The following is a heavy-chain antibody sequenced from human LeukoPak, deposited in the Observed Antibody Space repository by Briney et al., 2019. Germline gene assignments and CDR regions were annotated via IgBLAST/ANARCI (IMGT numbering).Heavy chain of an antibody. V-gene: IGHV3-23*01. CDR1: GFTFSSYA. CDR3: GVNVIVHRMDAFDI. Sequence: SGGSLRLSCAASGFTFSSYAMSWVRLAPGKGLEWVSAISGSGGSTYYADSVKGRFTISRDDSKNTAYLQMNSLKTEDTAVYYCGVNVIVHRMDAFDIWSQGTMVTVSS. CDR2: ISGSGGST. D-gene: IGHD2/OR15-2a*01. J-gene: IGHJ3*02.